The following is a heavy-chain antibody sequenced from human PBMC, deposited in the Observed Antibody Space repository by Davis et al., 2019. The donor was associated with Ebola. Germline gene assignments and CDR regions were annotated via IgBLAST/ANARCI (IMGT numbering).Heavy chain of an antibody. J-gene: IGHJ4*02. CDR2: INSRVGST. CDR1: GYAFTSYY. Sequence: AASVKVSCKASGYAFTSYYIHWVRQAPGQGLEWMGMINSRVGSTINAQKFQGRVTMTRDTSTSTVYMELSSLRSEDTAVYFCAKGDYGLDSWGQGSLVTVSS. D-gene: IGHD4-17*01. CDR3: AKGDYGLDS. V-gene: IGHV1-46*01.